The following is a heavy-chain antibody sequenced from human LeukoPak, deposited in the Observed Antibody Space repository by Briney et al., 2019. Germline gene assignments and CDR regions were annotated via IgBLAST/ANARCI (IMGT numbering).Heavy chain of an antibody. V-gene: IGHV3-30*18. D-gene: IGHD4-17*01. CDR2: ISYDGSNK. CDR1: GFTFSSYG. CDR3: AKSYSWVTTSPWFDP. J-gene: IGHJ5*02. Sequence: GGSLRLSSAASGFTFSSYGMHWARPAPGQGLEWVAVISYDGSNKYYADSVKGRFTISRDNSKNTLYLQMNSLRAEDTAVYYCAKSYSWVTTSPWFDPWGQGTLVTVSS.